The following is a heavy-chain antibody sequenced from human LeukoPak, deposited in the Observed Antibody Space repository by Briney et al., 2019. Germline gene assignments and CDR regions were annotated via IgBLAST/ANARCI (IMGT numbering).Heavy chain of an antibody. V-gene: IGHV3-7*01. CDR2: IKQDGSDK. Sequence: PGGSLRLSCVGSGFTFNKYWMSWVRQAPGKGLEWVANIKQDGSDKYYVDSVKGRFTISRDNAKNSLYLQMNSLRAEDTAVYYCARGLTFFGPKSSSLGYWGQGTLVTVSS. CDR1: GFTFNKYW. J-gene: IGHJ4*02. D-gene: IGHD6-13*01. CDR3: ARGLTFFGPKSSSLGY.